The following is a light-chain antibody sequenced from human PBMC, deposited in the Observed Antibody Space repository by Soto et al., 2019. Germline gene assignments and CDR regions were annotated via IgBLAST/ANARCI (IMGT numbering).Light chain of an antibody. CDR1: PGVSRV. CDR3: QQYGSSRT. J-gene: IGKJ1*01. V-gene: IGKV3-15*01. CDR2: GAS. Sequence: EIVMTHSPPTLSLSSGQRATLSCSASPGVSRVVACYQQKPGQAPRLLIYGASTRATGIPARFSGSGSGTEFTLTISRLEPEDFAVYYCQQYGSSRTFGQGTKVDI.